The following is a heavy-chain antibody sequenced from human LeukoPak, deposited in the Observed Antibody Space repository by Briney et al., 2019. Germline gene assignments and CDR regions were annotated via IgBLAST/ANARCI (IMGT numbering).Heavy chain of an antibody. CDR2: ISGSGGST. CDR3: ARAHSLLGYCSSTSCYEGAFDY. Sequence: PGGSLRLSCAASGFTFSSYTMSWVRQAPGKGLEWVSAISGSGGSTYYADSVKGRFTISRDNSKNTLYLQMNSLRAEDTAVYYCARAHSLLGYCSSTSCYEGAFDYWGQGTLVTVSS. D-gene: IGHD2-2*01. J-gene: IGHJ4*02. V-gene: IGHV3-23*01. CDR1: GFTFSSYT.